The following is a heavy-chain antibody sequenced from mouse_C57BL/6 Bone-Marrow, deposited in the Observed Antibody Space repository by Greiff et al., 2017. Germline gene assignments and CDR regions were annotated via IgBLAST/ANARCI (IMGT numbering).Heavy chain of an antibody. J-gene: IGHJ1*03. Sequence: QVQLQQPGTELVKPGASVKLSCKASGYTFTSYWMHWVKQRPGQGLAWIGNINPSNGGTNYNEKFKSKATLTVDQSSSTAYMQLSSLTSVDSAVYYCAGGYYGGSYPRWYFGVWGTGTTVTVSS. D-gene: IGHD1-1*01. CDR2: INPSNGGT. V-gene: IGHV1-53*01. CDR3: AGGYYGGSYPRWYFGV. CDR1: GYTFTSYW.